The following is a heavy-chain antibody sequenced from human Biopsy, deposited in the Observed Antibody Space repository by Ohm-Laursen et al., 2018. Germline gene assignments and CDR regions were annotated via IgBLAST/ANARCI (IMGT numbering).Heavy chain of an antibody. CDR3: VKDIRRYFYGMDV. CDR2: ITWNSGHI. V-gene: IGHV3-9*01. CDR1: DFTFDDYA. J-gene: IGHJ6*02. Sequence: SLRLSCAASDFTFDDYAMSWVRQRPGQGLAWVSGITWNSGHIAYADSVKGRFTISRDNAKNVLWLQMNSLRVDDTAMYYCVKDIRRYFYGMDVWGQGTTVTVS. D-gene: IGHD3-10*01.